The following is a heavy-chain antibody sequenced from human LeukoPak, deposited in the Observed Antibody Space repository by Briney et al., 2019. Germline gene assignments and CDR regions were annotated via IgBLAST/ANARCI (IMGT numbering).Heavy chain of an antibody. CDR2: ISYDGSNK. D-gene: IGHD2-15*01. CDR3: ANALLVAAPYY. Sequence: GGSLRLSRAASGFTFSSYGMHWVRQAPGKGMEWVAVISYDGSNKYYADSVKGRFTISRDNSKNTLYLQMNSLRAEDTAVYYCANALLVAAPYYWGQGTLVTVSS. V-gene: IGHV3-30*18. CDR1: GFTFSSYG. J-gene: IGHJ4*02.